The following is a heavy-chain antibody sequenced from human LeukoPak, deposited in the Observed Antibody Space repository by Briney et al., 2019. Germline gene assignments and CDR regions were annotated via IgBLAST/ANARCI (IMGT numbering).Heavy chain of an antibody. V-gene: IGHV3-23*05. J-gene: IGHJ4*02. CDR1: RFTFSRYA. CDR3: AKGEGGFCSSTSCSTFFDY. CDR2: VNNKGNNK. Sequence: PGGSLRLSCAATRFTFSRYAMSWVRQAPGKGLGWVSAVNNKGNNKYYADSVKGRFTISRDNSKNTLYLQMDSLRAEDTAVYYCAKGEGGFCSSTSCSTFFDYWGQGTLVTVSS. D-gene: IGHD2-2*01.